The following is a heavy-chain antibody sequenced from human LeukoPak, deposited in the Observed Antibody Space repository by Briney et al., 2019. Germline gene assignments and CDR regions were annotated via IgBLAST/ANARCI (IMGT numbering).Heavy chain of an antibody. J-gene: IGHJ6*03. D-gene: IGHD3-3*01. CDR2: MNPNSGNT. CDR1: RYTFTGYY. Sequence: GASVKVSCKASRYTFTGYYMHWVRQAPGQGLEWMGWMNPNSGNTGYAQKFQGRVTITRNTSISTAYMELSSLRSEDTAVYYCARGQRYDFWSGYSTYYYMDVWGKGTTVTVSS. CDR3: ARGQRYDFWSGYSTYYYMDV. V-gene: IGHV1-8*03.